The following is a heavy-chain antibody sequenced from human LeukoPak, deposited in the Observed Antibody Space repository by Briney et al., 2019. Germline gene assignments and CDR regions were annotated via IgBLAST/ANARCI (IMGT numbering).Heavy chain of an antibody. D-gene: IGHD2-15*01. CDR2: ISSSSSTI. CDR1: GFTFSSYS. Sequence: GGSLRLSCAASGFTFSSYSMNWVRQAPGKGLEWVSYISSSSSTIYYADSVKGRFTIPRDNAKNSLYLQMNSLGDEDTAVYYCARDTAGVAPDAFDIWGQGTMVTVSS. CDR3: ARDTAGVAPDAFDI. J-gene: IGHJ3*02. V-gene: IGHV3-48*02.